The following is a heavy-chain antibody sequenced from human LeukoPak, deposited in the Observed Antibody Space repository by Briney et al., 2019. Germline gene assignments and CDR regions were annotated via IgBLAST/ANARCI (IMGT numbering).Heavy chain of an antibody. CDR1: GFTFSSYA. CDR2: ASGNGAGT. V-gene: IGHV3-23*01. D-gene: IGHD5/OR15-5a*01. Sequence: PGGSLRLSCAASGFTFSSYAMSWVRQAPGKGLEWVSGASGNGAGTYYADSVKGRFTISRDNSKNTLYMQMNSLRAEDTAVYYCAKDRSVYRLFDYWGQGTLVTVSS. J-gene: IGHJ4*02. CDR3: AKDRSVYRLFDY.